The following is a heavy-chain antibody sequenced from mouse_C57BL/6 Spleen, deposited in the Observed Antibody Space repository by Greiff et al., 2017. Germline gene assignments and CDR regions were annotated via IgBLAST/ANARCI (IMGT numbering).Heavy chain of an antibody. J-gene: IGHJ4*01. Sequence: VQGVESGAELVKPGASVKLSCKASGYTFTEYTIHWVKQRAGQGLEWIGWFYPGSGSIKYTEKFKDKATLTADKSSSTVYMEHSRLTSEDSAVYFCARHEARYAMDYWGQGTSVTVSS. CDR3: ARHEARYAMDY. CDR2: FYPGSGSI. V-gene: IGHV1-62-2*01. CDR1: GYTFTEYT.